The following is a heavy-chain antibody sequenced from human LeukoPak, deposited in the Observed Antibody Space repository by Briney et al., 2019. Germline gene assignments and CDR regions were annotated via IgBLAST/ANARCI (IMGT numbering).Heavy chain of an antibody. D-gene: IGHD6-13*01. Sequence: SETLSLTCTVSGGSISSYYWSWTRQPPGKGLEWIGYIYYSGSTNYNPSLKSRVTISVDTSKDQFSLKLSSVTAADTAVYYCARDRWYSSSGYFDYWGQGTLVTVSS. CDR3: ARDRWYSSSGYFDY. J-gene: IGHJ4*02. CDR1: GGSISSYY. V-gene: IGHV4-59*12. CDR2: IYYSGST.